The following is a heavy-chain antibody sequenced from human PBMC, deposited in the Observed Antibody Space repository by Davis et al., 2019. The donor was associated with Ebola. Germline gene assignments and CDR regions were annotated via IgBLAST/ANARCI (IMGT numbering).Heavy chain of an antibody. J-gene: IGHJ6*02. CDR2: IGWNGGYT. D-gene: IGHD4-17*01. CDR3: VREMRFTVNYGMDV. Sequence: PGGSLRLSCEASGFTFDDNAMSWVRQAPGKGLEWVSGIGWNGGYTGYADSVKGRFTISRDNVKNSLYLQMNSLRVEDTAVYFCVREMRFTVNYGMDVWGQGTTVTVSS. V-gene: IGHV3-20*04. CDR1: GFTFDDNA.